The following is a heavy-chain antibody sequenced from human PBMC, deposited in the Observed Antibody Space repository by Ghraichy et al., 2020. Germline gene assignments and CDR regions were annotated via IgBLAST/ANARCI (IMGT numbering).Heavy chain of an antibody. CDR2: IYYSGST. CDR1: GGSISSYY. CDR3: ARDSYSLLGWFDP. Sequence: SETLSLTCTVSGGSISSYYWSWIRQPPGKGLEWIGYIYYSGSTNYNPSLKSRVTISVDTSKNQFSLKLSSVTAADTTVYYCARDSYSLLGWFDPWGQGTLVTVSS. D-gene: IGHD5-18*01. J-gene: IGHJ5*02. V-gene: IGHV4-59*01.